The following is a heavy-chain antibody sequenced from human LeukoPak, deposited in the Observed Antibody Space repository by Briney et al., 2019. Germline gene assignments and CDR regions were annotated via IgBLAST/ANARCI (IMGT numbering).Heavy chain of an antibody. CDR3: SKAGDTNYYRHGDY. CDR2: ISSSGSTI. D-gene: IGHD4-11*01. Sequence: GGSLRLSCAASGFTFSSYEMNWVRQAPGKGLEWVSYISSSGSTIYYADSVKGRFTISRDNAKNTVYLQMNNLRGEDTALYYCSKAGDTNYYRHGDYWGQGTLSPSPQ. CDR1: GFTFSSYE. V-gene: IGHV3-48*03. J-gene: IGHJ4*02.